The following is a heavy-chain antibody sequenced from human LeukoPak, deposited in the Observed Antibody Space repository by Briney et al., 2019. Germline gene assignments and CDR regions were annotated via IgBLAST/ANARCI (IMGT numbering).Heavy chain of an antibody. Sequence: PGGSLRLSCAASGFTFSSYSMNWVRQAPGKGLEWVSSIGTSSSYIYYADSVKGRFTISRNNPKNSLYLQMNSLRAEDTAVYYCARNRGDPSYFDYWGQGTLVTVSS. CDR2: IGTSSSYI. D-gene: IGHD4-17*01. CDR1: GFTFSSYS. J-gene: IGHJ4*02. V-gene: IGHV3-21*01. CDR3: ARNRGDPSYFDY.